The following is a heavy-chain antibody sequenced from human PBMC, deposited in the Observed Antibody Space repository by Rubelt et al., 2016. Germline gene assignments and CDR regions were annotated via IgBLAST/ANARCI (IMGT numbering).Heavy chain of an antibody. CDR3: ARHGRRCFDL. V-gene: IGHV3-23*01. J-gene: IGHJ4*02. CDR1: GFTLSSYA. Sequence: EVQLLESGGGLVQPGGSLRLSCAASGFTLSSYAMSWVRQAPGKGLEWVSTISGGGGSTYYAASVKGRFTIPRDNSKNTLYLQMNSLRAEDTAVYYCARHGRRCFDLWGQGTLVTVSS. CDR2: ISGGGGST.